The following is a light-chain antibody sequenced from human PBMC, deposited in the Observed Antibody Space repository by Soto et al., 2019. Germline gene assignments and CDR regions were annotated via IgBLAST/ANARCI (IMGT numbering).Light chain of an antibody. Sequence: QSALTQPASVSGSPGQSITISCTGTSSDIGDYGYVSWYQQHPGKAPKLIIYEVTNRPSGVSTRFSGSKSGNTASLTISGLQAEDEADYYCSSKRTTASLVFGTGTKVTVL. J-gene: IGLJ1*01. CDR3: SSKRTTASLV. V-gene: IGLV2-14*01. CDR2: EVT. CDR1: SSDIGDYGY.